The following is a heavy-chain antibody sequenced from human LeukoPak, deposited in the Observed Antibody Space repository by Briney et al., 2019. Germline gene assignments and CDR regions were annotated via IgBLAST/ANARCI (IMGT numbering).Heavy chain of an antibody. J-gene: IGHJ4*02. CDR1: GFTFSSYE. V-gene: IGHV3-48*03. CDR2: ISSSGSTI. D-gene: IGHD6-6*01. Sequence: GGSLRLSCAASGFTFSSYEMNWVRQAPEKGLEWVSYISSSGSTIYYADAVKGRFTISRDNAKNSLYLQMNSLRAEDTAVYYCARDSSIFDYWGQGTLVTVSS. CDR3: ARDSSIFDY.